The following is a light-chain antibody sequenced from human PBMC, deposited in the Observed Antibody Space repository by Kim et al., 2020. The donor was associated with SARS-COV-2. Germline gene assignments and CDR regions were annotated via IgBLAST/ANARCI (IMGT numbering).Light chain of an antibody. CDR2: GAS. Sequence: EIVLTQSPGTLSLSPGERATLSCRASQSVSNSYLAWYQQKPGQAPRLLISGASSRATGIPDRFSGSGSGTDFTLTISRLEPEDFVVYYCQQYGSSPLTFGGGTKVDIK. V-gene: IGKV3-20*01. J-gene: IGKJ4*01. CDR3: QQYGSSPLT. CDR1: QSVSNSY.